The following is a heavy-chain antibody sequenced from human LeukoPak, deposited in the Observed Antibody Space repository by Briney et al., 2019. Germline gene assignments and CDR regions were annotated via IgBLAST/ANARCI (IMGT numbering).Heavy chain of an antibody. CDR3: ATAIANAIY. CDR2: INPNSGGT. V-gene: IGHV1-2*06. Sequence: ASVKVSCKASGYSFSGYFMYWVRQAPGQGPEWLGRINPNSGGTNFAQKFQGRVTVTRDTSISTAYMQLTSLRFDDTAVYYCATAIANAIYWGQGTLVTVSS. CDR1: GYSFSGYF. D-gene: IGHD2-21*01. J-gene: IGHJ4*02.